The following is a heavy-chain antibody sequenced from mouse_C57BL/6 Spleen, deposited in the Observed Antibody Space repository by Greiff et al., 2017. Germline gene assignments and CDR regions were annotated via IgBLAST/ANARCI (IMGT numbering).Heavy chain of an antibody. D-gene: IGHD2-1*01. CDR3: ARHGGNSNYYAMDY. CDR2: ISGGGGNT. CDR1: GFTFSSYT. V-gene: IGHV5-9*01. J-gene: IGHJ4*01. Sequence: EVQGVESGGGLVKPGGSLKLSCAASGFTFSSYTMSWVRQTPEKRLEWVATISGGGGNTYYPDSVKGRFTISRDNAKNTLYLQMSSLRSEDTALYYCARHGGNSNYYAMDYWGQGTSVTVSS.